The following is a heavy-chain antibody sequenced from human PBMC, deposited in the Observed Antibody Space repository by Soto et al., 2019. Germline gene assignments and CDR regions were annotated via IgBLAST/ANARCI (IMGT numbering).Heavy chain of an antibody. CDR3: ARDPYDILTGYHSRAFDI. D-gene: IGHD3-9*01. V-gene: IGHV4-31*03. J-gene: IGHJ3*02. Sequence: QVQLQESGPGLVKPSQTLSLTCTVSGGSISSGGYYWSWIRQHPGKGLEWIGYIYYSGSTYYKPSLKSRVTISVDTSKNQLSLKLSSVTAADTAVYYCARDPYDILTGYHSRAFDIWGQGTMVTVSS. CDR2: IYYSGST. CDR1: GGSISSGGYY.